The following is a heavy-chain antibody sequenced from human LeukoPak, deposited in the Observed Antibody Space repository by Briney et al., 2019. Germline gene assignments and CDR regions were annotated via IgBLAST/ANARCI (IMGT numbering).Heavy chain of an antibody. CDR1: GFTFKSHW. J-gene: IGHJ4*02. CDR2: IKDDGTEQ. D-gene: IGHD3-10*01. CDR3: ARDLSYGSEYYFDY. V-gene: IGHV3-7*01. Sequence: GGSLRLSCVASGFTFKSHWMSWIRQAPGRGLEWVAHIKDDGTEQYYLDSVKGRFTVSRDNAKNSLYLQMNSLRAEDTAVYYCARDLSYGSEYYFDYWGQGTLVTVSS.